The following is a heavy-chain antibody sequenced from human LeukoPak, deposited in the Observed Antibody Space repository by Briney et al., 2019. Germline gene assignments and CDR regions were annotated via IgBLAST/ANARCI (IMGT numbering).Heavy chain of an antibody. CDR2: ISSSSSYI. J-gene: IGHJ4*02. CDR3: ARHPSFDY. V-gene: IGHV3-21*01. Sequence: PGGSLRLSCAASGFTFSSYSMNWVRQAPGKGLEWVSSISSSSSYIYHADSVKGRFTISRDNAKNTLYLQMNSLRAEDTAVYYCARHPSFDYWGQGTLVTVSS. CDR1: GFTFSSYS.